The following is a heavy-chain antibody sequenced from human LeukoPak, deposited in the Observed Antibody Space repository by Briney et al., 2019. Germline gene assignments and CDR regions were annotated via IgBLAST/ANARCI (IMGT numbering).Heavy chain of an antibody. V-gene: IGHV1-18*01. Sequence: ASVTVSCKASGYTFTSYGISWVRQAPGQGLEWMGWISAYNGNTNYAQKLQGRVTMTTDTSTSTAYMELRSLRSDDTAVYYCASERAVGIYYMDVWGKGTTVTVSS. J-gene: IGHJ6*03. CDR3: ASERAVGIYYMDV. CDR1: GYTFTSYG. D-gene: IGHD3-10*01. CDR2: ISAYNGNT.